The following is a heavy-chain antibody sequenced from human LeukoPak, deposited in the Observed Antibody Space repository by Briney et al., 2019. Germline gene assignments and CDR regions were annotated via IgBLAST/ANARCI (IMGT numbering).Heavy chain of an antibody. CDR3: ARGPQQPYY. CDR2: MISGGDTI. V-gene: IGHV3-11*01. J-gene: IGHJ4*01. Sequence: KPGGSLRLYCAASAFSLSDFYMSWIRQGPGKGLEWVSYMISGGDTIQYADSVKGRFTISRDNAKNSLYLQMNSLRANDTAVYYCARGPQQPYYWGHGTLVTVSS. CDR1: AFSLSDFY. D-gene: IGHD6-13*01.